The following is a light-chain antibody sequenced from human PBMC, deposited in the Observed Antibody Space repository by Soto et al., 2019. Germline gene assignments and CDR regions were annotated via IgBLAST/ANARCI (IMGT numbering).Light chain of an antibody. CDR2: SNN. Sequence: QSVLSPPPSASSTPRQWVTISCSGSSSNIGSNTVNWYQQLPGTAPKLLIYSNNQRPSGVPDRFSGSKSGTSASLAISGLQSEDEADYYCAAWDDSLNGYVFGTGTKVTVL. CDR1: SSNIGSNT. CDR3: AAWDDSLNGYV. V-gene: IGLV1-44*01. J-gene: IGLJ1*01.